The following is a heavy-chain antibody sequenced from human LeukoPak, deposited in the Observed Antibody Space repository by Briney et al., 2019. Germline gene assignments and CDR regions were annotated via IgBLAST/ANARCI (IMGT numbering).Heavy chain of an antibody. Sequence: PSETLSLTCVVSGGFISSGGYYWGWIRHPPEKGLEWIGSVHHSGITYYNTSLKSRVTIAVDKSKNQFSQELTSVTAADTAVYYCARNPPNYYDSSGRMGAFDVWGQGTMVTVSS. V-gene: IGHV4-39*01. J-gene: IGHJ3*01. CDR1: GGFISSGGYY. CDR3: ARNPPNYYDSSGRMGAFDV. D-gene: IGHD3-22*01. CDR2: VHHSGIT.